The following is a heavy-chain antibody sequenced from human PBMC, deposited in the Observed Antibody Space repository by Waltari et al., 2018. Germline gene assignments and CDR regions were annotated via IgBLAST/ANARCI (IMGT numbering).Heavy chain of an antibody. D-gene: IGHD3-22*01. CDR3: ARVGYDSTRGYYFDY. CDR2: IHYSGST. J-gene: IGHJ4*02. CDR1: GGAISSYY. V-gene: IGHV4-59*01. Sequence: QVQLQESGPGLVKPSETLSLTCTVTGGAISSYYWSWIRQPPGKGLEWIGYIHYSGSTNYNPSLKSRVTISVDTSKNQFSLKLSSVTAADTAVYYCARVGYDSTRGYYFDYWGQGTLVTVSS.